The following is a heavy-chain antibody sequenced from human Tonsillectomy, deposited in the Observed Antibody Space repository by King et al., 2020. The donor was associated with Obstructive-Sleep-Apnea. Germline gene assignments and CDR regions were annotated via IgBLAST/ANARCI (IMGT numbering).Heavy chain of an antibody. CDR3: ARGLRYDILTGYYKNYYGMDV. CDR2: MNPNIGNT. V-gene: IGHV1-8*01. J-gene: IGHJ6*02. Sequence: QLVQSGAEVKKPGASVKVSCKASGYTFTSYDINWVRQATGQGLEWMGWMNPNIGNTGYAQKFQGRVTMTRNTSISTAYMELRSLRSEDTAVYYCARGLRYDILTGYYKNYYGMDVWGQGTTVTVSS. CDR1: GYTFTSYD. D-gene: IGHD3-9*01.